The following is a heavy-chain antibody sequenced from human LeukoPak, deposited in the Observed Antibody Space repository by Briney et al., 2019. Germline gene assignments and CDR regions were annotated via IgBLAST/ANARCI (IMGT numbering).Heavy chain of an antibody. V-gene: IGHV1-46*01. J-gene: IGHJ3*02. CDR2: ISPSGGST. CDR3: ARVTPNYYDSSAYGTFDI. CDR1: GYTFTIYY. Sequence: ASVKVSCKASGYTFTIYYMRWVWLAPGQGLEWMGIISPSGGSTSYAQKFQGRVTMTRDTSTSTVYMELSSLRSEDTAVYYCARVTPNYYDSSAYGTFDIWGQGTMVTVSS. D-gene: IGHD3-22*01.